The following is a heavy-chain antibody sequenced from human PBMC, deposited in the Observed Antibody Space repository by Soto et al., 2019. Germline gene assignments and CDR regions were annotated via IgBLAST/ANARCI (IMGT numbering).Heavy chain of an antibody. V-gene: IGHV4-39*02. CDR2: IYYSGST. CDR1: GGSISSSSYY. J-gene: IGHJ4*02. Sequence: SETLSLTCTVSGGSISSSSYYWGWIRQPPGKGLEWIGSIYYSGSTYYNPSLKSRVTISVDTSKNQFSLKLSSVTAADTAVYYCARDYGGKGYFDYWGQGTLVTVSS. D-gene: IGHD2-15*01. CDR3: ARDYGGKGYFDY.